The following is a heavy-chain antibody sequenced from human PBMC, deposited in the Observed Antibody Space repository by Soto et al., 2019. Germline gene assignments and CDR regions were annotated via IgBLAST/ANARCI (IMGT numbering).Heavy chain of an antibody. D-gene: IGHD4-17*01. J-gene: IGHJ4*02. Sequence: GGSLRLSCAASGFTFSSYWMHWVRQAPGKGLVWVSRINSDGSSTSYADSVKGRFTISRDNAKNTLYLQMNSLRAEDTAVYYCAKYDYGDYIFDYWGQGTLVTVSS. CDR2: INSDGSST. CDR3: AKYDYGDYIFDY. CDR1: GFTFSSYW. V-gene: IGHV3-74*01.